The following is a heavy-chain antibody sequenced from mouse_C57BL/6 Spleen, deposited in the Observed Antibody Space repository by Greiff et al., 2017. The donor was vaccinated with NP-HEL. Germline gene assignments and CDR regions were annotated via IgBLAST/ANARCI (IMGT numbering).Heavy chain of an antibody. Sequence: EVQVVESGGDLVKPGGSLKLSCAASGFTFSSYGMSWVRQTPDKRLEWVATISSGGSYTYYPDSVKGRFTISRDNAKNTLYLQMSSLKSEDTAMYYCARHDGDGYCYAMDYWGQGTSVTVSS. CDR2: ISSGGSYT. CDR3: ARHDGDGYCYAMDY. CDR1: GFTFSSYG. J-gene: IGHJ4*01. V-gene: IGHV5-6*01. D-gene: IGHD2-3*01.